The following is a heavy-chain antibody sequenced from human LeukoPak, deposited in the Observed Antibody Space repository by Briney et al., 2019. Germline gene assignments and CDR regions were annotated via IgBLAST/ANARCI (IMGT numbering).Heavy chain of an antibody. Sequence: GGSLRLSCAASGFTFSSYWMHWVRQAPGKGLVWVSRINGDGSSTSYADSVKGRFTISRDNAKNTLYLQMNSLRAEDTAVYYCARGDTQSKYRQFDSWGQGSLVIVSS. J-gene: IGHJ4*02. V-gene: IGHV3-74*01. CDR2: INGDGSST. CDR3: ARGDTQSKYRQFDS. D-gene: IGHD1-26*01. CDR1: GFTFSSYW.